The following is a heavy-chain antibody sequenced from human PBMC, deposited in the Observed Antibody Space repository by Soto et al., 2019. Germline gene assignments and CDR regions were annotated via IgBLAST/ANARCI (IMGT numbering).Heavy chain of an antibody. V-gene: IGHV3-48*02. J-gene: IGHJ6*02. CDR3: AREGGYDYGANYYYGMDV. CDR1: GFTFSSYS. CDR2: ISSSSSTI. Sequence: VQLVESGVGLVQPGGSLRLSCAASGFTFSSYSMNWVRQAPGKGLEWVSYISSSSSTIYYADSVKGRFTISRDNAKNSLYRQMNSLSDEDTAVYYCAREGGYDYGANYYYGMDVWGQGTTVTVSS. D-gene: IGHD5-12*01.